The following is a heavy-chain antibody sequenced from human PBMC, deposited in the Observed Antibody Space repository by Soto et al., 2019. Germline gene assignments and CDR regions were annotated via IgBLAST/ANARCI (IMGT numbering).Heavy chain of an antibody. CDR3: ARDLEGIWSGYYTFNSFDP. CDR1: GYTFTDHY. CDR2: INPKRGGT. V-gene: IGHV1-2*02. D-gene: IGHD3-3*01. Sequence: QAQLAQSGAEVKKPGASVKVSCKASGYTFTDHYIHWVRQAPGQGLEWMGWINPKRGGTKIAQGFQGRVTMTRDTSIATAYMELSSLKSDDTAVYYCARDLEGIWSGYYTFNSFDPWGQGTLVTVSS. J-gene: IGHJ5*02.